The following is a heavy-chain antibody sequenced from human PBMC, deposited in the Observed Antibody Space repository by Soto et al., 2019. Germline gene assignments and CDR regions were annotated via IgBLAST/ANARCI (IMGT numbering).Heavy chain of an antibody. V-gene: IGHV4-39*01. CDR1: GGSISSSSCH. CDR3: ARHDGFSSGWIFDY. D-gene: IGHD6-19*01. CDR2: IYYHGNT. Sequence: SETLSLTCTVSGGSISSSSCHWGWIRQPPGKTLEWIGTIYYHGNTYSNPSLKSRVTISVDTSNNQLSLKLRSVTAADTAVYYCARHDGFSSGWIFDYWGHGTLVTVSS. J-gene: IGHJ4*01.